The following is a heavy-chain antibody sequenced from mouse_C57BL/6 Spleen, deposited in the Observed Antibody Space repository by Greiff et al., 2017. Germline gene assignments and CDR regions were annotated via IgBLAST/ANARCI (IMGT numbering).Heavy chain of an antibody. CDR1: GFTFSDYG. J-gene: IGHJ2*01. CDR2: ISSGSSTI. D-gene: IGHD1-1*01. V-gene: IGHV5-17*01. CDR3: AREGDYYGSSPYFDY. Sequence: DVKLVESGGGLVKPGGSLKLSCAASGFTFSDYGMHWVRQAPEKGLEWVAYISSGSSTIYYADTVKGRFTISRDNAKNTLFLQMTSLRSEDTAMYYCAREGDYYGSSPYFDYWSQGTTLTVSS.